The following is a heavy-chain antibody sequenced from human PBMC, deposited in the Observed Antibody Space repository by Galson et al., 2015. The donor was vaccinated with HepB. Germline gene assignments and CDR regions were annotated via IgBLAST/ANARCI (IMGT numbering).Heavy chain of an antibody. D-gene: IGHD5-24*01. V-gene: IGHV5-10-1*01. J-gene: IGHJ4*02. CDR2: IDPSDSYT. CDR1: GYSFPSYW. Sequence: QSGAEVKKPGESLRISCKGSGYSFPSYWISWVRQMPGKGLEWMGRIDPSDSYTNYSPSFQGHVTISADKSISTAYLQWSSLKASDTAMYYCARHDVEMATIGSGFLDYWGQGTLVTVSS. CDR3: ARHDVEMATIGSGFLDY.